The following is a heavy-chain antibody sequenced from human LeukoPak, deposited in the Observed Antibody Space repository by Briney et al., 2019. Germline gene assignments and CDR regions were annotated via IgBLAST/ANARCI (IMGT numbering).Heavy chain of an antibody. CDR2: ISSSSSYI. J-gene: IGHJ4*02. CDR3: VRSSTVTRYYFDY. Sequence: GGSLRLSCAASGFTFSSSSMNWVRQAPGKGLEWVSSISSSSSYIYYADSVKGRFTISRDNAKNSLYLQMDSLRAEDTAVYYCVRSSTVTRYYFDYWGQGTLVTVSS. D-gene: IGHD4-17*01. V-gene: IGHV3-21*01. CDR1: GFTFSSSS.